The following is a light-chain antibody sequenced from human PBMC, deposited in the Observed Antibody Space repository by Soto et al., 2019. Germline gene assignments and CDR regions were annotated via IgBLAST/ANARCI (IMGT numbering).Light chain of an antibody. Sequence: EIVMTQYQATLSVSPGERATLSCRASQNINRYLAWYHQKPGQPPRLLIYDASTRATGIPARFSGGGSGTDFTLTISSLEPEDFAVYYSQQRSNGPITFGQGTRLE. CDR2: DAS. CDR1: QNINRY. J-gene: IGKJ5*01. V-gene: IGKV3-11*01. CDR3: QQRSNGPIT.